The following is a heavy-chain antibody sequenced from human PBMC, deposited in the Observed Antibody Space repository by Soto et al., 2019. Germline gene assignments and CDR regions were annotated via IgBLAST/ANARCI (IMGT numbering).Heavy chain of an antibody. D-gene: IGHD6-19*01. CDR3: ARGLAVAGTRYYYYGMDV. Sequence: ETLRLTCTVAGGSISSYDWSWIRQPPGKVLEGIGYIYDSGSTNYNPSLKSRVTISVDTSKNQFSLKLSSVTAADTAVYYCARGLAVAGTRYYYYGMDVWGQGTTVTGSS. V-gene: IGHV4-59*01. CDR1: GGSISSYD. CDR2: IYDSGST. J-gene: IGHJ6*02.